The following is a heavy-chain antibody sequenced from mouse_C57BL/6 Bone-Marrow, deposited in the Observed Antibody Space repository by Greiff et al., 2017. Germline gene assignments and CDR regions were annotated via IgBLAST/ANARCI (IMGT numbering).Heavy chain of an antibody. Sequence: QVQLQQPGAELVMPGASVKMSCKASGYTFTSYWMHWVKQRPGQGLEWIGEIDPSDSYTNYNQKLKGKSTFPVDKSSSTAYMQLSSLTSEDSAVYYCARDYYCYAAWFAYWGQGTLVTVSA. CDR1: GYTFTSYW. CDR2: IDPSDSYT. CDR3: ARDYYCYAAWFAY. V-gene: IGHV1-69*01. D-gene: IGHD2-2*01. J-gene: IGHJ3*01.